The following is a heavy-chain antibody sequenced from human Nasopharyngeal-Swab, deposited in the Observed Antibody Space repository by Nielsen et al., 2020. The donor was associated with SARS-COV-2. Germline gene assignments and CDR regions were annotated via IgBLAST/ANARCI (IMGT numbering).Heavy chain of an antibody. Sequence: GESLKISCAASGFIFSSYWMSWVRQAPGKGLEWVANIKQDGSEKYYVDSVKGRFTISRDNAKNSLYLQMNSLRAEDTAVDYCARELAVAGTLGLFDYWGQGTLVTVSS. CDR2: IKQDGSEK. V-gene: IGHV3-7*01. D-gene: IGHD6-19*01. J-gene: IGHJ4*02. CDR3: ARELAVAGTLGLFDY. CDR1: GFIFSSYW.